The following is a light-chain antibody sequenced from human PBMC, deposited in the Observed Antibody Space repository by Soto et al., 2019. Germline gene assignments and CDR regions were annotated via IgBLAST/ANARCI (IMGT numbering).Light chain of an antibody. CDR1: SSDFGGYNY. Sequence: QSVLTQPASVSGSPGQSITMSCTGTSSDFGGYNYVSWYQQHPGKAPKLMIYEVSNRPSGVSNRFSGSKSGNTASLTISGLQAEDEADYYCSSYTSSSTLSVFGTGTKVTVL. CDR2: EVS. J-gene: IGLJ1*01. CDR3: SSYTSSSTLSV. V-gene: IGLV2-14*01.